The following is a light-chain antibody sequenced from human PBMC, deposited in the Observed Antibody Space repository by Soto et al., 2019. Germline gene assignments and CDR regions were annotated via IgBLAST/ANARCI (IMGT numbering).Light chain of an antibody. CDR1: QSISSS. J-gene: IGKJ1*01. CDR3: QQCSNWPGT. Sequence: EIVLTQSPATLSLSPGEIATLSCRASQSISSSLAWYQQKPGQAPRLLIYDAPNRATGIPVRFTGSESGTDFTLTISRLEPEDFAIDYCQQCSNWPGTFGQGTKVEIK. V-gene: IGKV3-11*01. CDR2: DAP.